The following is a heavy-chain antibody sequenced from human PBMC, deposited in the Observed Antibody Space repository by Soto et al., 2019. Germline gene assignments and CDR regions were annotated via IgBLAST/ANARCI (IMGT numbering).Heavy chain of an antibody. CDR1: GFTFSSYA. Sequence: GGSLRLSCAASGFTFSSYAMHWVRQAPGKGLEWVAVISYDGSNKYYADSVKGRFTISRDNSKNTLYLQMNSLRAEDTAVYYCARDLRTYYYDSSGLDYWGQGTLVTVSS. J-gene: IGHJ4*02. D-gene: IGHD3-22*01. V-gene: IGHV3-30-3*01. CDR2: ISYDGSNK. CDR3: ARDLRTYYYDSSGLDY.